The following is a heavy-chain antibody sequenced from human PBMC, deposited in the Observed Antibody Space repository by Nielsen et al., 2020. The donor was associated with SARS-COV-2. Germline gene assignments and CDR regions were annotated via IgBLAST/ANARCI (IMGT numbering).Heavy chain of an antibody. CDR2: VSYDGSKE. CDR1: GFTFSGFG. V-gene: IGHV3-30*03. Sequence: GESLKISCAASGFTFSGFGMHWVRQAPGKGLEWVAVVSYDGSKEYYADSVKGRFTISRDNSKNMLYLQMTSLRAEDTAVYYCARGRYSGPRRPFDYWGQGTLVTVSS. J-gene: IGHJ4*02. CDR3: ARGRYSGPRRPFDY. D-gene: IGHD5-12*01.